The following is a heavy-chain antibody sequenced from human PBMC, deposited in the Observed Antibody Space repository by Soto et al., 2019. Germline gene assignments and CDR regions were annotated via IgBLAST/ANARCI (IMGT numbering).Heavy chain of an antibody. Sequence: SQTLSLTCAISGDSVSSNTAAWNWIRSSPSRGLEWLGRTYYRSNWRHDYAVSVKSRITVNPDTSENHFSLQLHSVTPDDTAVYYCARGVAGTGLELWGQGTLVTISS. D-gene: IGHD6-19*01. V-gene: IGHV6-1*01. J-gene: IGHJ4*02. CDR1: GDSVSSNTAA. CDR2: TYYRSNWRH. CDR3: ARGVAGTGLEL.